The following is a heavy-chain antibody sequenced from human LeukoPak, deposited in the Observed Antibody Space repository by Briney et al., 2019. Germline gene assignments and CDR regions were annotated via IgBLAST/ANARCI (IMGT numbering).Heavy chain of an antibody. Sequence: PGGSLRLSCAASGFTFDDYAMHWVRQAPGKGLEWVSGISWNSGSIGYADSVKGRFTISGDNSKNTLYLQMNSLRAEDTAVYYCARGDLHYHDSTRRGFDIWGQGTMVTVSS. CDR2: ISWNSGSI. J-gene: IGHJ3*02. CDR1: GFTFDDYA. D-gene: IGHD3-16*01. CDR3: ARGDLHYHDSTRRGFDI. V-gene: IGHV3-9*01.